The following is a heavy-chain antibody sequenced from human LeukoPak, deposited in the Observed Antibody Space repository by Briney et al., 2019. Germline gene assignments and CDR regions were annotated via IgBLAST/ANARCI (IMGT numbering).Heavy chain of an antibody. CDR3: AKPQAEGEVYYYHYGMDV. CDR2: ISGSGGST. J-gene: IGHJ6*02. V-gene: IGHV3-23*01. D-gene: IGHD3-10*01. CDR1: GFTFSSYA. Sequence: GGSLRLSCAASGFTFSSYAMSWVRQAPGKGLEWVSAISGSGGSTYYADSVKGRFTISRDNSKNTLYLQMNSLRAEDTAVYYCAKPQAEGEVYYYHYGMDVWGQGTTVTVSS.